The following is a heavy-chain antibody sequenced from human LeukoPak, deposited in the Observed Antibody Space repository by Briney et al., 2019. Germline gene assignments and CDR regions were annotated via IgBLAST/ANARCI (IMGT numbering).Heavy chain of an antibody. Sequence: KPSETLSLTCAVYGGSFSGYYWSWIRQPPGKGLEWIGEINHSGSTNYNPSLKSRVTISVDTSKNQFSLKLSSVTAADTAVYYCVLDYGDYAFDYWGQGTLVTVSS. CDR2: INHSGST. CDR1: GGSFSGYY. V-gene: IGHV4-34*01. D-gene: IGHD4-17*01. J-gene: IGHJ4*02. CDR3: VLDYGDYAFDY.